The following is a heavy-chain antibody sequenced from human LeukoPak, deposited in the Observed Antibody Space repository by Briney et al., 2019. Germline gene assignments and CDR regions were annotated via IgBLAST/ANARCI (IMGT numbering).Heavy chain of an antibody. J-gene: IGHJ3*02. CDR3: ARVAMDALDI. D-gene: IGHD3/OR15-3a*01. CDR2: ISSSGSTI. V-gene: IGHV3-48*03. Sequence: GGSLRLSCAASGFTFSSYEMNWVRQAPGKGLEWVSYISSSGSTIYYADSVKGRFTISRDNAKNSLYLQMNSLRAEDTAVYYCARVAMDALDIWGQGTMVTVSS. CDR1: GFTFSSYE.